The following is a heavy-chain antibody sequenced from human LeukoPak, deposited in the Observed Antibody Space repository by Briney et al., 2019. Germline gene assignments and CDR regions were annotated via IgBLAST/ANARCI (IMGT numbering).Heavy chain of an antibody. CDR3: ARAQYYYDSSGYYPYYFDY. J-gene: IGHJ4*02. V-gene: IGHV4-31*03. CDR2: IYYSGST. CDR1: GGSISSGGYY. D-gene: IGHD3-22*01. Sequence: PSETLSLTCTVSGGSISSGGYYWSWLRQHPGKGLEWIGYIYYSGSTYYSPSLKSRVTISVDTSKNQFSLKLSSVTAADTAVYYCARAQYYYDSSGYYPYYFDYWGQGTLVTVSS.